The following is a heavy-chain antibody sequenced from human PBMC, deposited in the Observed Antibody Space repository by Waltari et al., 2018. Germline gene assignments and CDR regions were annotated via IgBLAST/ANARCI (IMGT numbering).Heavy chain of an antibody. CDR3: ASVYSSGLYYFDY. Sequence: QLQLQESGPGLVKPSETLSLNCTVSGGSIRSSRYYWGWISQPPGKGLEWIGSIYYSGSTYYNPSLKSRVTISVDTSKNQFSLKLSSVTAADTAVYYCASVYSSGLYYFDYWGQGTLVTVSS. CDR2: IYYSGST. V-gene: IGHV4-39*01. D-gene: IGHD6-19*01. J-gene: IGHJ4*02. CDR1: GGSIRSSRYY.